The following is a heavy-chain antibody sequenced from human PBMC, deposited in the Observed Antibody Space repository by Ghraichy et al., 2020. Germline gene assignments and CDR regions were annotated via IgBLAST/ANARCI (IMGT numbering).Heavy chain of an antibody. CDR3: ARDKGYSYGYGIDY. V-gene: IGHV4-38-2*02. CDR2: IYHSGST. J-gene: IGHJ4*02. Sequence: SQTLSLTCAVSGYSISSGYYWGWIRQPPGKGLEWIGSIYHSGSTYYNPSLKSRVTISVDTSKNQFSLKLSSVTAADTAVYYCARDKGYSYGYGIDYWGQGTLVTVSS. D-gene: IGHD5-18*01. CDR1: GYSISSGYY.